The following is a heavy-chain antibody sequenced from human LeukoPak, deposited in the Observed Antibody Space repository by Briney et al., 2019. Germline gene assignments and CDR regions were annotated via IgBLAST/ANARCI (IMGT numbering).Heavy chain of an antibody. V-gene: IGHV4-59*08. CDR1: GGSISSYY. Sequence: SETLFLTCTVSGGSISSYYWSWIRQPPGKGLEWIGYIYYSGSTNYNPSLKSRVTISVDTSKNQFSLKLSSVTAADTAVYYCARHSPYYYDSSGRIDIWGQGTMVTVSS. CDR2: IYYSGST. CDR3: ARHSPYYYDSSGRIDI. D-gene: IGHD3-22*01. J-gene: IGHJ3*02.